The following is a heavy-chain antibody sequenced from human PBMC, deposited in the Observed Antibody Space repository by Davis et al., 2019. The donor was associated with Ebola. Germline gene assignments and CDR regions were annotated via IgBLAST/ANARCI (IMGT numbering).Heavy chain of an antibody. CDR1: GFTFSSYG. J-gene: IGHJ6*02. D-gene: IGHD6-6*01. CDR3: AKDQAPYSSSSWGGYYYYYGMDV. CDR2: ISYDGSNK. Sequence: GESLKISCAASGFTFSSYGMHWVRQAPGKGLEWVAVISYDGSNKYYADSVKGRFTISRDNSKNTLYLQMNSLRAEDTAVYYCAKDQAPYSSSSWGGYYYYYGMDVWGQGTTVTVSS. V-gene: IGHV3-30*18.